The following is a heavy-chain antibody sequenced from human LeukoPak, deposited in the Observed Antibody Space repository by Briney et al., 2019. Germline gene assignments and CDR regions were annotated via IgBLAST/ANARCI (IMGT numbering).Heavy chain of an antibody. Sequence: GGSLRLSCAASGFIFGDFWMVWVRQAPGKGLEWVASINENGRETYYAASVTGRFTISRDNAKNSVYLQMSALRAEDTAVYYCARDGITCTRDYWGQGALVTVSS. CDR2: INENGRET. CDR3: ARDGITCTRDY. D-gene: IGHD1-7*01. V-gene: IGHV3-7*01. CDR1: GFIFGDFW. J-gene: IGHJ4*02.